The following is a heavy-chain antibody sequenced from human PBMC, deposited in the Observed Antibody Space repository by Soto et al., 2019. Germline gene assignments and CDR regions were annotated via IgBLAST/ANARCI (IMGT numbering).Heavy chain of an antibody. CDR3: AKEPYGGWGYYYYGMDV. J-gene: IGHJ6*02. CDR1: GLTFSSYA. CDR2: ISGSGGST. V-gene: IGHV3-23*01. D-gene: IGHD4-17*01. Sequence: LRLSCAASGLTFSSYAMSWVRQATGKGLEWVSAISGSGGSTYYADSVKGRFTISRDNSKNTLYLQMNSLRAEDTAVYYCAKEPYGGWGYYYYGMDVWGQGTTVTVS.